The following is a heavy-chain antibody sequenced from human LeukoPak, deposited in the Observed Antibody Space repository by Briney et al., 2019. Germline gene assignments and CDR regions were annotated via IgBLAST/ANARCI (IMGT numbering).Heavy chain of an antibody. CDR3: ASLKNYYDSSGYLVTDAFDI. Sequence: GASVKVSCKASGYTFTSYGITWVRQAPGQGLEWMGWISAYNGHTKYAQKVQGRVTMTTDTSTSTAYMELRSLKSDDTAVYYCASLKNYYDSSGYLVTDAFDIWGQGTMVTVSS. CDR1: GYTFTSYG. V-gene: IGHV1-18*01. CDR2: ISAYNGHT. J-gene: IGHJ3*02. D-gene: IGHD3-22*01.